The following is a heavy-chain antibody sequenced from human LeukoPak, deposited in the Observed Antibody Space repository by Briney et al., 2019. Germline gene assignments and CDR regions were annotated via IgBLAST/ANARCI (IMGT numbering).Heavy chain of an antibody. J-gene: IGHJ4*02. CDR3: ARHRAYSSSSPFDY. CDR1: GGSISSNSYY. D-gene: IGHD6-6*01. Sequence: SETLSLTCTVSGGSISSNSYYWGWIRQPPGKGLEWIGSIYYTGSTYYNPSLKSRVTISADTSKNQFSLRLSSVTAADTAVYYCARHRAYSSSSPFDYWGQGTLVTVSS. V-gene: IGHV4-39*01. CDR2: IYYTGST.